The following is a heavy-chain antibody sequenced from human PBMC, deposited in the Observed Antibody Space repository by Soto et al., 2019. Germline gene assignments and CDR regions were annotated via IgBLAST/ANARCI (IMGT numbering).Heavy chain of an antibody. V-gene: IGHV3-30*18. CDR3: AKLVIGYCSGNTCDDY. CDR2: ISYDSSNK. J-gene: IGHJ4*02. D-gene: IGHD2-15*01. Sequence: VQLLESGGGLIQPGGSLRLSCAASGFTFSSGIHWLRQAPGKGLEGVAYISYDSSNKFYGDSVKGRFTISRDNSKNTQFLQMNSLRAEDTAVYYCAKLVIGYCSGNTCDDYWGQGTLVAVSS. CDR1: GFTFSSG.